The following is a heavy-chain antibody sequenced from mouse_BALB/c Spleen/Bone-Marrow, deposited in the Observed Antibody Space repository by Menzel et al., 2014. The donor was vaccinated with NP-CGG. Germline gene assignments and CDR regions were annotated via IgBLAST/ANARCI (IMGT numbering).Heavy chain of an antibody. CDR1: GYTFTDYI. Sequence: VQLQQSGPELVKPGASVKMSCKASGYTFTDYIINWVKQRTGQGLEWIGEIYPGSGSIYYNEKFKGKATLTADKSSNTAYMQFSSLTSEDSAAYFCARSPNWDPYYAMDYWGQGTSVTVSS. V-gene: IGHV1-77*01. D-gene: IGHD4-1*01. CDR2: IYPGSGSI. CDR3: ARSPNWDPYYAMDY. J-gene: IGHJ4*01.